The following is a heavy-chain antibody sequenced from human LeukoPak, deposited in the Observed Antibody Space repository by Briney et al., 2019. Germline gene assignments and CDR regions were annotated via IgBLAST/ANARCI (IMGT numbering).Heavy chain of an antibody. J-gene: IGHJ4*02. Sequence: GGSLRLSCAASGFTFSDYFMHWVRQAPGKGLEWVSVICANDGNTYYADAVKGRFTISRDNSKDTLYLQMDSLRAEDTAVYYCAKGSGSSCYSPCDYWGQGILVTVSS. CDR1: GFTFSDYF. CDR2: ICANDGNT. D-gene: IGHD2-15*01. CDR3: AKGSGSSCYSPCDY. V-gene: IGHV3-23*01.